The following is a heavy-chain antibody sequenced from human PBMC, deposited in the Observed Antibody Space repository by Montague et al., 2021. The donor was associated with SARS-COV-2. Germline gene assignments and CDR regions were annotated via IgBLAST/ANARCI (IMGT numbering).Heavy chain of an antibody. CDR1: GFPFSTSW. D-gene: IGHD1-26*01. CDR2: IDPDGSTK. J-gene: IGHJ4*02. Sequence: SLRLSCAASGFPFSTSWMNWVRQTPEKGLEWVANIDPDGSTKSYVDSVKGRVTMTKDNSKNMLYLQMNSLRAEDTAVYYCAKDQVYSGSYFADWGQGTLVTVSS. V-gene: IGHV3-7*03. CDR3: AKDQVYSGSYFAD.